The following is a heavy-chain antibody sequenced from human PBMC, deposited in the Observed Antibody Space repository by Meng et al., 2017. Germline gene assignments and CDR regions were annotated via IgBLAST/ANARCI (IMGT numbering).Heavy chain of an antibody. CDR3: WRVRPDVLPVAFDI. CDR1: GYTFTSYG. CDR2: ISAYNGNT. J-gene: IGHJ3*02. D-gene: IGHD3-10*01. V-gene: IGHV1-18*01. Sequence: ASVKVSCNASGYTFTSYGISGVRQAPGQGLEWMGWISAYNGNTNYAQKLEGRVTMTTDTSTSTAYIELRSLRSDDTAVYYCWRVRPDVLPVAFDIWGQGTMVTVSS.